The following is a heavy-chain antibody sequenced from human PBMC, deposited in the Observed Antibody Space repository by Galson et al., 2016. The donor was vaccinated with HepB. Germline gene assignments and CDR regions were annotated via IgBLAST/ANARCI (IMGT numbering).Heavy chain of an antibody. CDR3: ARHYSSTWPAGLIFDS. CDR2: IDTSNGNT. CDR1: GYTFTSYA. J-gene: IGHJ4*02. V-gene: IGHV1-18*01. Sequence: SVKVSCKASGYTFTSYAISWVRQAPAQALEYLGWIDTSNGNTNDPQKFQDRVTLTTDTSTSTTYMELRSLMSDDTAVYYCARHYSSTWPAGLIFDSWGPGTRVTVSS. D-gene: IGHD6-6*01.